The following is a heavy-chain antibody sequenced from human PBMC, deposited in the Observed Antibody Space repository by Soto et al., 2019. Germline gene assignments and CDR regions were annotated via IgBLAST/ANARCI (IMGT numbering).Heavy chain of an antibody. CDR3: ARARNIPFYSYYYYMDV. CDR2: MNPNSGNT. V-gene: IGHV1-8*01. J-gene: IGHJ6*03. Sequence: QVQLVQSGAEVKKPGASVKVSCKASGYTFTSYDINWVRQATGQGLEWMGWMNPNSGNTGYAQKFQGRVTMTRNTSISTAYTELSSLRSEDTAVYYCARARNIPFYSYYYYMDVWGKGTTVTVSS. CDR1: GYTFTSYD.